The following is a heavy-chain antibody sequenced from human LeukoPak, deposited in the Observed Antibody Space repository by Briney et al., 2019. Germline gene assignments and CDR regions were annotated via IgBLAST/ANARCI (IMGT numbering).Heavy chain of an antibody. D-gene: IGHD2-2*01. J-gene: IGHJ4*02. Sequence: GGSLRLSCAASGFTFSSYGMHWVRQAPGKGLEWVAVISYDGRNKHYPGSVKGRFTISRDISTDTLWLQMDSLRTEDTAVYYCAKGPLRGTAAAIDYWGQGTLVTVSS. CDR2: ISYDGRNK. V-gene: IGHV3-30*18. CDR1: GFTFSSYG. CDR3: AKGPLRGTAAAIDY.